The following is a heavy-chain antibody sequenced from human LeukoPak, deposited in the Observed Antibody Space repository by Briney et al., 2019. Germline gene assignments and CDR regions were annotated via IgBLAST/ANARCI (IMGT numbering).Heavy chain of an antibody. J-gene: IGHJ5*02. CDR3: ARDFRVTTEYNWFDP. CDR1: GYTFSNYD. Sequence: GASVKVSCNTSGYTFSNYDINWVRQATGQGLEWMGWMNPNSGNTGYAQKFQGRVTMTRDTSISTAYMELRRLKSDDTAVYYCARDFRVTTEYNWFDPWGQGTLVTVSS. CDR2: MNPNSGNT. D-gene: IGHD3-3*01. V-gene: IGHV1-8*01.